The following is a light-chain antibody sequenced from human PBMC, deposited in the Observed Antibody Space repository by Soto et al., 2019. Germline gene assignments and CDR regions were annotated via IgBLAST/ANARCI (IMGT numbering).Light chain of an antibody. Sequence: DIVMTQSPDSLAVSLGERATINCKSSQSVLYSSNNKNYLAWYQQKPGQPPKLLISWASTRESGVPDRFIGXXXXXXXXXXXSXLQAEDVAVYHCQQYYDPPPTFGQGTKVEI. J-gene: IGKJ1*01. CDR1: QSVLYSSNNKNY. V-gene: IGKV4-1*01. CDR3: QQYYDPPPT. CDR2: WAS.